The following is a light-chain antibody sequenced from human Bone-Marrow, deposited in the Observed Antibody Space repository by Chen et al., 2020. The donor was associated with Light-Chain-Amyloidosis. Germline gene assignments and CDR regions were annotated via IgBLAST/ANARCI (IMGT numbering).Light chain of an antibody. J-gene: IGLJ2*01. Sequence: QSVLTPPPQASGTPGQRLTIPCSGSRPSIENNTVNWYQQFPGTAPKLLIYFNSPRPSGVPDRFSGSKSGTSASLAISGLQSADEADYFCAAWDDGLNGVLFGGGTKLTVL. CDR1: RPSIENNT. CDR2: FNS. CDR3: AAWDDGLNGVL. V-gene: IGLV1-44*01.